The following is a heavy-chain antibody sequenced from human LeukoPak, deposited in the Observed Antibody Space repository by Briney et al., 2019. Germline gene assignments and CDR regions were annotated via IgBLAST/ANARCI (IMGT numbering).Heavy chain of an antibody. D-gene: IGHD2-2*02. CDR1: GGSFSGYY. J-gene: IGHJ4*02. V-gene: IGHV4-34*01. CDR3: ARVRFIVVVPAAIRLAARRGYFDY. CDR2: INHSGST. Sequence: SETLSLTCAVYGGSFSGYYWSWIRQPPGKGLEWIGEINHSGSTNYNPSLKSRVTISVDTSKNQFSLKLSSVTAADTAVYYCARVRFIVVVPAAIRLAARRGYFDYWGQGTLVTVS.